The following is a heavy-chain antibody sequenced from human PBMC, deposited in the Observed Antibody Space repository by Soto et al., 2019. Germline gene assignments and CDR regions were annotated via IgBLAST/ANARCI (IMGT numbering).Heavy chain of an antibody. CDR1: VFTFSSYG. Sequence: GGSLRLSCSASVFTFSSYGMHWVRQAPGKGLEWVAVISYDGSNKYYADSVKGRFTISRDNSKNTLYLQMNSLRAEDTAVYYCAQNGGSDLLDPWGQGKLVTGSS. CDR2: ISYDGSNK. CDR3: AQNGGSDLLDP. J-gene: IGHJ5*02. V-gene: IGHV3-30*18. D-gene: IGHD1-26*01.